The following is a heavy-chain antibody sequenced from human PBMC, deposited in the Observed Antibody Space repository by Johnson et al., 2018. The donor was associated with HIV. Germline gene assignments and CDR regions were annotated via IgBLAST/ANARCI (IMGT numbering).Heavy chain of an antibody. CDR3: ARGYILTGYSGVFDM. CDR1: GFTFSSHS. CDR2: ISYDGSNY. V-gene: IGHV3-30*14. J-gene: IGHJ3*02. Sequence: QVQLVESGGGLVQPGGSLRLSCAASGFTFSSHSMNWVRQAPGKGLEWVAVISYDGSNYSYAHSVKGRFTISRDNSKNTVYLQMNSLRAEDTAVYYCARGYILTGYSGVFDMWGQGTMVTVSS. D-gene: IGHD3-9*01.